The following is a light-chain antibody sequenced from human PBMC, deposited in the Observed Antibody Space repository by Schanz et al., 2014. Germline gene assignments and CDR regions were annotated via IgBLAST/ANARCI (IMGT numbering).Light chain of an antibody. CDR2: NLN. Sequence: QSALIQPPSVSGSPGQSVTISCAGSSGDVGTYDYVSWSQQHPGTVPKAMIYNLNIRPSGVPDRFSGSKSGNTASLTISRLQAEDEADYSCSSYALSTTFVIFGGGTKLTVL. CDR1: SGDVGTYDY. V-gene: IGLV2-11*01. J-gene: IGLJ2*01. CDR3: SSYALSTTFVI.